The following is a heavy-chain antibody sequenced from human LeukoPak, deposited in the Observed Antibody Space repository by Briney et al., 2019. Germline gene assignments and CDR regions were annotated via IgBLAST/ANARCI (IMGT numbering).Heavy chain of an antibody. CDR3: ARGGPIDPFDY. CDR2: VYYSGST. J-gene: IGHJ4*02. V-gene: IGHV4-59*02. CDR1: GGSVSGYY. Sequence: SETLSLTCVVSGGSVSGYYWGWIRQPPGRGLEWIGYVYYSGSTNYNPSFKSRITISVDTSRNQFSLQLSSVTAADTAVYYCARGGPIDPFDYWGQGTLVTVSS. D-gene: IGHD2-15*01.